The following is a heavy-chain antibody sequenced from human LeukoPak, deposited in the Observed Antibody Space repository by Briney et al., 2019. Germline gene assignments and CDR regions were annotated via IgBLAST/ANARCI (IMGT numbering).Heavy chain of an antibody. CDR3: ARGMGDGYNRLGLDY. V-gene: IGHV3-33*01. CDR1: GFTFSSYG. D-gene: IGHD5-24*01. CDR2: IWYDGSNK. Sequence: GRSLRLSCAASGFTFSSYGMHWVRQAPGKGLEWVAVIWYDGSNKYYADSVKGRFTISRDNSKNTLYLQMYSLRAEDTAVYYCARGMGDGYNRLGLDYWGQGTLVTVSS. J-gene: IGHJ4*02.